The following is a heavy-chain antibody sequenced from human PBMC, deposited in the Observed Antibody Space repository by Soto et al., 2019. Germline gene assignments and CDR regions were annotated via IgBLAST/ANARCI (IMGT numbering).Heavy chain of an antibody. CDR3: ARGRIQLWSPFDY. Sequence: SETLSLTCTVSGGSISSYYWSWIRQPPGKGLEWIGYIYYSGSTNYNPSLKSRVTISVDTSKNQFSLKLSSVTAADTAVYYCARGRIQLWSPFDYWGQGTLVTVS. J-gene: IGHJ4*02. D-gene: IGHD5-18*01. CDR1: GGSISSYY. CDR2: IYYSGST. V-gene: IGHV4-59*01.